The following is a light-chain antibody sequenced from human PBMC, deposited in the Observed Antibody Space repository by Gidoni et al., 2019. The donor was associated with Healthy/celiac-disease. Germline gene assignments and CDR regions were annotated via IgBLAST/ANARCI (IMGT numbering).Light chain of an antibody. Sequence: DIQMTQSPSSVSASVGDRVTITCLASQCISSWLAWYQQKPGKAPKLMIYAASILQSGVPSRFSGSGSGSDFTLTISSLQPEDFATYYCQQANSFPYSFGQGTKLEIK. CDR1: QCISSW. CDR3: QQANSFPYS. V-gene: IGKV1-12*01. CDR2: AAS. J-gene: IGKJ2*03.